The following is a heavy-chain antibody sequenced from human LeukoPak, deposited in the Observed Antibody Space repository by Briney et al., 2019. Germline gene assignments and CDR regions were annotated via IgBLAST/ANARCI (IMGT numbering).Heavy chain of an antibody. Sequence: GGSLRLSYAASGFTFSTFAMSLVRQPPGKGLEWVSSIFPSGGDIHYADSERGRLTISRDNSKSTLSLQMTSLRAGDTALYFCARDPYSGSYGPYYYYYMDVWGKGTTVTISS. CDR3: ARDPYSGSYGPYYYYYMDV. CDR2: IFPSGGDI. J-gene: IGHJ6*03. D-gene: IGHD1-26*01. CDR1: GFTFSTFA. V-gene: IGHV3-23*01.